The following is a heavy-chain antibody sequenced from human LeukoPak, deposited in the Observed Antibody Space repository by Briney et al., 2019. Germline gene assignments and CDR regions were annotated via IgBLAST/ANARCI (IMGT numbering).Heavy chain of an antibody. CDR3: ASRLYDSARNFDY. CDR1: GGSISISKW. J-gene: IGHJ4*02. V-gene: IGHV4-4*02. CDR2: IYHSGSV. Sequence: RSGTLSLTCAVSGGSISISKWWSWVRRPPGKGLEWIGEIYHSGSVNYNPSLKNRVTISVDKSRNQFSLKLTSVTAADTAVYYCASRLYDSARNFDYWGQGTRV. D-gene: IGHD3-22*01.